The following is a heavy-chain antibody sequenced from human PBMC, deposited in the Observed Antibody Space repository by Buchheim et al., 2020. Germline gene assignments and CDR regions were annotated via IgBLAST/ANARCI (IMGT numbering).Heavy chain of an antibody. J-gene: IGHJ4*02. D-gene: IGHD6-13*01. Sequence: EVQLVESGGGLVQPGGSLRLSCAASGFTFSSYSMNWVRQAPGKGLEWVSYISSSSSTIYYADSVKGRFTISRDNSKNTLYLQMNSLRAEDTAVYYCAREGPLHSSSWSPHFDYWGQGTL. CDR1: GFTFSSYS. CDR2: ISSSSSTI. CDR3: AREGPLHSSSWSPHFDY. V-gene: IGHV3-48*01.